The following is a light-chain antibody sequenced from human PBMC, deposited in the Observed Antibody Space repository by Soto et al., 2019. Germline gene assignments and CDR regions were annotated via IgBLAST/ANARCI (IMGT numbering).Light chain of an antibody. Sequence: QPVLTQSPSASASLGASVKLTCTLSSGHSSYAIAWHQQQPEKGPRYLMKLNSDGRHSKGDGIPDRFSGSSSGAERYLTISSLQSEDEADYYCQTWGTGTVVLGGGTKLTVL. V-gene: IGLV4-69*01. CDR1: SGHSSYA. CDR2: LNSDGRH. CDR3: QTWGTGTVV. J-gene: IGLJ2*01.